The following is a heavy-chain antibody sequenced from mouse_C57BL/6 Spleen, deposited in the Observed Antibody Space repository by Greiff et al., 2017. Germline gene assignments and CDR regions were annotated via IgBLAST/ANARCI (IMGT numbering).Heavy chain of an antibody. V-gene: IGHV1-55*01. D-gene: IGHD1-1*01. Sequence: QVQLQQPGAELVKPGASVKMSCKASGYTFTSYWITWVKQRPGQGLEWIGDIYPGSGSTNYNEKFKSKATLTVDTSSGTAYMQLSSLTSEDSAVYYCARGDYYGSSSYYFDYGGQGTTLTVSS. CDR3: ARGDYYGSSSYYFDY. CDR1: GYTFTSYW. CDR2: IYPGSGST. J-gene: IGHJ2*01.